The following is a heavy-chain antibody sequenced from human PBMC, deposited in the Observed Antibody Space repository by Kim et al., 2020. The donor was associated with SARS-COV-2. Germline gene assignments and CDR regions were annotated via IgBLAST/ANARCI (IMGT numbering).Heavy chain of an antibody. Sequence: GTTYHNPTLKNRITISVNTSKKQFSLELSSVSDADTAVYYCAKYDEFGDDYWGQGTLVTVSS. V-gene: IGHV4-39*01. J-gene: IGHJ4*02. D-gene: IGHD3-16*01. CDR2: GTT. CDR3: AKYDEFGDDY.